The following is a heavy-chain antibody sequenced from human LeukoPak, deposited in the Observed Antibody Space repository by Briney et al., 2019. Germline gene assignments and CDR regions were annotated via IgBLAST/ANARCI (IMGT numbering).Heavy chain of an antibody. CDR3: ARDSRRDGYNLGY. V-gene: IGHV4-59*01. Sequence: SETLSLTCTVSGGSISSYYWSWIRQPPGKGLEWIGYIYYSGSTNYNPSLKSRVTISVDTSKNQFSLKLSSVTAADTAVYYCARDSRRDGYNLGYWGRGTLVTVSS. J-gene: IGHJ4*02. CDR1: GGSISSYY. D-gene: IGHD5-24*01. CDR2: IYYSGST.